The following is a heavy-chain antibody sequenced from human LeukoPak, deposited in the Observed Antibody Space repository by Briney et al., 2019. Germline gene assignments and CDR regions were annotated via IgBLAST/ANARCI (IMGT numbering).Heavy chain of an antibody. CDR3: ARDLFRYCSGGSCTGFDY. Sequence: GGSLRLSCAASGFTFSNYSMNWVRQAPGKGLEWVSSISSRSSYIYYADSVKGRFTISRDNAKNSLYLQMNSLRAEDTAVYYCARDLFRYCSGGSCTGFDYWGQGTLVTVSS. V-gene: IGHV3-21*01. D-gene: IGHD2-15*01. J-gene: IGHJ4*02. CDR2: ISSRSSYI. CDR1: GFTFSNYS.